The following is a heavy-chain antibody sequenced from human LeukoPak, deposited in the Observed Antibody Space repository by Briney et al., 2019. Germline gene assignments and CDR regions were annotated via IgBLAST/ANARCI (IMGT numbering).Heavy chain of an antibody. J-gene: IGHJ5*02. D-gene: IGHD5-18*01. CDR2: ISGYNGNT. CDR1: GYTFTNYG. CDR3: ARALPHRRLMDTTMEQHWFDP. Sequence: ASVKVSCKASGYTFTNYGISWVRQAPGQGFEWMGWISGYNGNTNYAQKFQGRVTMTRDMSTSTVYMELSSLRSEDTAVYYCARALPHRRLMDTTMEQHWFDPWGQGTLVTVSS. V-gene: IGHV1-18*01.